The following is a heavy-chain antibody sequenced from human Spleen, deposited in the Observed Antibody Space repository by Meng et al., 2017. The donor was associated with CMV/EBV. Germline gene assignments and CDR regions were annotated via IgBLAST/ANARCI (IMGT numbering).Heavy chain of an antibody. CDR1: GFTFSSYK. Sequence: GESLKISCAASGFTFSSYKMHWVRQAPGKGLEWVAVISHDGSNKYYADSVKGRFTISRDNAKNSLYLQMNSLRAEDTAVYCCARRETGTTSYFDYWGQGTLVTVSS. D-gene: IGHD1-1*01. V-gene: IGHV3-30*04. J-gene: IGHJ4*02. CDR2: ISHDGSNK. CDR3: ARRETGTTSYFDY.